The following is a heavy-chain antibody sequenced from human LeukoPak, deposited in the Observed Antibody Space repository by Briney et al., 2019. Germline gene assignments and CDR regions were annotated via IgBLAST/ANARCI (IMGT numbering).Heavy chain of an antibody. CDR3: ARSFFIAVAGTGDFDY. Sequence: GGSLRLSCAASGFTFSSYGMHWVRQAPGKGLEWVAVIWYDGSNKYYADSVKGRFTISRDNSKNTLYLQMNSLRAEDTAVYYCARSFFIAVAGTGDFDYWGQGTLVTVSS. CDR1: GFTFSSYG. D-gene: IGHD6-19*01. J-gene: IGHJ4*02. CDR2: IWYDGSNK. V-gene: IGHV3-33*01.